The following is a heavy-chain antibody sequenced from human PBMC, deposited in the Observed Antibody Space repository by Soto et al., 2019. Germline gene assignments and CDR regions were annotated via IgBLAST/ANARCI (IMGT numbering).Heavy chain of an antibody. CDR1: GFTFSSYA. Sequence: LRLSCAASGFTFSSYAMSWVRQAPGKGLEWVSGLSGSGDSTYYADSVKGRFTISRDNSKNTLYLQMNSLRAEDTAVYYCAKGHFYHSGTYLDYWGQGTLVTVSS. CDR3: AKGHFYHSGTYLDY. J-gene: IGHJ4*02. CDR2: LSGSGDST. V-gene: IGHV3-23*01. D-gene: IGHD3-10*01.